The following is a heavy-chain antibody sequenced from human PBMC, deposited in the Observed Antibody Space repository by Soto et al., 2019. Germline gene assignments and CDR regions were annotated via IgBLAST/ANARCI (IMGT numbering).Heavy chain of an antibody. D-gene: IGHD5-12*01. V-gene: IGHV3-30*18. CDR3: AKGRESVYDGLPLDY. Sequence: QVHLVESGGGVVQPGRSLRLSCAASGFIFSTHGMHWVRQAPGKGLEGVALISYSGNDKYYSDSVRGRFTISRDNAKNTLSLQMDSLRAEDTAVYYCAKGRESVYDGLPLDYWGQGTLVTVSS. CDR1: GFIFSTHG. J-gene: IGHJ4*02. CDR2: ISYSGNDK.